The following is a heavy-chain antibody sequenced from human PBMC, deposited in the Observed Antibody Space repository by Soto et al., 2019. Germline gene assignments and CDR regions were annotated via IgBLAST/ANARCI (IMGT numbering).Heavy chain of an antibody. Sequence: SETLSLTCAVYGGSFSGYYWSWIRQPPGKGLEWIGEINHSGSTNYNPSLKSRVTISVDTSKNQFSLKLSSVTAADTAVYYCAICGVVVVPATLDYWGQGILVTVSS. CDR2: INHSGST. CDR1: GGSFSGYY. J-gene: IGHJ4*02. V-gene: IGHV4-34*01. D-gene: IGHD2-21*02. CDR3: AICGVVVVPATLDY.